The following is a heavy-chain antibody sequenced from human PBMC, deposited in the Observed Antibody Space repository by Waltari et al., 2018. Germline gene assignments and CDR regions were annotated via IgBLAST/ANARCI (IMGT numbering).Heavy chain of an antibody. V-gene: IGHV4-34*02. J-gene: IGHJ6*02. Sequence: QVQLQQWGAGLLKPSETLSLTCAVYGGSFSGYSWSWTRQPPGKGLDWLGERNHRGSISYNPPLKGRVIMSVDTSKKQFSLKLSSVTAADTAVYYCARGPHRNRFQVRTYYYGLDVWGQGTTVTVSS. CDR3: ARGPHRNRFQVRTYYYGLDV. CDR1: GGSFSGYS. CDR2: RNHRGSI. D-gene: IGHD3-3*01.